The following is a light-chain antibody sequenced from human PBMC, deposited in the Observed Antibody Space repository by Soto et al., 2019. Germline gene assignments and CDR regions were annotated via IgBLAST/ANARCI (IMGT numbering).Light chain of an antibody. V-gene: IGLV2-14*01. Sequence: QSALTQPASVSGSPGQSITISCTGTSGDVGAYDCVSWYQQHPGKAPKLMIYEVTNRPSGVSTRFSGSKSGNTASLTISGLQAEDEADYYCDSYTGNRVIFGGGTKLTVL. CDR3: DSYTGNRVI. CDR2: EVT. CDR1: SGDVGAYDC. J-gene: IGLJ2*01.